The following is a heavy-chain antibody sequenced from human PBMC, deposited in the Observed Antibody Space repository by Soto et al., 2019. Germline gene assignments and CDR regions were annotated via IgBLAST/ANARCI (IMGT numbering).Heavy chain of an antibody. V-gene: IGHV1-3*01. Sequence: GASVKVSCKASGYIFTNYYIHWVRQAPGQRLEWMGWINAGNGNTKYSQKFQGRVTITRDTSASTAYMELSSLRSEDTAVYYCARDLGGWPDYWGQGTLVTVSS. CDR1: GYIFTNYY. CDR2: INAGNGNT. D-gene: IGHD2-15*01. CDR3: ARDLGGWPDY. J-gene: IGHJ4*02.